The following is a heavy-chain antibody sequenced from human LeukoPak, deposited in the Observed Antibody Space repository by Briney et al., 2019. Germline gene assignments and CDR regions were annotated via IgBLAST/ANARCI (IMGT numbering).Heavy chain of an antibody. D-gene: IGHD3-22*01. V-gene: IGHV5-51*01. CDR2: IYPGDSDT. CDR1: GYSFTSYW. Sequence: GESLKISCKGPGYSFTSYWIGWVRQMPGKGLEWMGIIYPGDSDTRYSPSFQGQVTISADKSISTAYLQWSSLKASDTAMYYCARRPVYYYDSSGYPAYYFXYWGQGTLVTVS. J-gene: IGHJ4*02. CDR3: ARRPVYYYDSSGYPAYYFXY.